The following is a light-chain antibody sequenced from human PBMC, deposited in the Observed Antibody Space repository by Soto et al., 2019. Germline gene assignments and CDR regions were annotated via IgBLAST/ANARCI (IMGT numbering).Light chain of an antibody. V-gene: IGKV1-5*01. CDR2: DAS. Sequence: DIQMTQSPSTLSASVGDRVTITCRASQSISSWLAWYQQKAGKAPKLLIYDASSLESGVPSRFSGSGSGTEFTLTISSRQPDDFVTYYCQQYESHSETFGQGPKVDIK. J-gene: IGKJ1*01. CDR3: QQYESHSET. CDR1: QSISSW.